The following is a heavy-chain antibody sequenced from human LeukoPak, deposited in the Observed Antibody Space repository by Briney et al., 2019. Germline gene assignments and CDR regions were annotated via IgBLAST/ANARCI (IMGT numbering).Heavy chain of an antibody. CDR1: GYTSTGYY. CDR3: ARDQQLVLTWRTGYFDY. V-gene: IGHV1-2*02. CDR2: INPNSGGT. D-gene: IGHD6-6*01. Sequence: ASVKVSCKASGYTSTGYYMHWVRQAPGQGLEWMGWINPNSGGTNYAQKFQGRVTMTRDTSISTAYMELSRLRSDDTAVYYCARDQQLVLTWRTGYFDYWGQGTLVTVSS. J-gene: IGHJ4*02.